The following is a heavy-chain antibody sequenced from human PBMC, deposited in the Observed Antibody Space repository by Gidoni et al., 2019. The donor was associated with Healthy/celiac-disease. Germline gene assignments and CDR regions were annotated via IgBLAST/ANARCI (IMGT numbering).Heavy chain of an antibody. D-gene: IGHD4-17*01. CDR2: IYPGDSDT. J-gene: IGHJ6*02. CDR1: GSSFTSYW. Sequence: EVRLVPSGAEVKQPGESLKISCQGSGSSFTSYWIGWVLQMPGKGLEWLGLIYPGDSDTRYSPSFQGQVTISADKSISTAYLQWSSLKASDTAMYYCARTVATTGLRDVWGQGTTVTVSS. V-gene: IGHV5-51*01. CDR3: ARTVATTGLRDV.